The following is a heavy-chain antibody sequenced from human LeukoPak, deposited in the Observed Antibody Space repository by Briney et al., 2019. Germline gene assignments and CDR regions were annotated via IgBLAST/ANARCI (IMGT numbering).Heavy chain of an antibody. CDR2: ISSSSSYI. CDR1: GFTFSSYS. CDR3: ARDVVGATTWFDP. Sequence: PGGSLRLSCAASGFTFSSYSMNWVRQAPGKGLEWVSSISSSSSYIYYADSVKGRFTISRDNAKNSLYLQMNSQRAEDTAVYYCARDVVGATTWFDPWGQGTLVTVSS. J-gene: IGHJ5*02. D-gene: IGHD1-26*01. V-gene: IGHV3-21*01.